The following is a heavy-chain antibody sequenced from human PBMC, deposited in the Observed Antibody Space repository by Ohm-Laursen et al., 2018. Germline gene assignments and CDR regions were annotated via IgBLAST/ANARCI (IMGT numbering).Heavy chain of an antibody. CDR3: ARDSYDILTENWFDP. V-gene: IGHV4-59*12. D-gene: IGHD3-9*01. J-gene: IGHJ5*02. CDR1: GGSISSYY. Sequence: GTLSLTCTVSGGSISSYYWSWIRQPPGQGLEWIGYIYYTGSTNYNPSLKSRVTISVDTSKNQFSLKLSSVTAADTAVYYCARDSYDILTENWFDPWGRGTLVTVSS. CDR2: IYYTGST.